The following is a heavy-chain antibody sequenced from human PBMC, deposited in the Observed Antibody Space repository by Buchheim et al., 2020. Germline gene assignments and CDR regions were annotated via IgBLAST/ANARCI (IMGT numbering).Heavy chain of an antibody. D-gene: IGHD5-12*01. J-gene: IGHJ6*02. Sequence: EVQLVESGGGLVQPGGSLRLSCAASGFTFSSYRMHWVRQAPGEGLGWVSRIKNVGGGTSYAESVKGRFAISTESPTNKLYLQMSSLRAEDSAVYYCASRYADYYYAMDVWGQGTT. V-gene: IGHV3-74*01. CDR2: IKNVGGGT. CDR3: ASRYADYYYAMDV. CDR1: GFTFSSYR.